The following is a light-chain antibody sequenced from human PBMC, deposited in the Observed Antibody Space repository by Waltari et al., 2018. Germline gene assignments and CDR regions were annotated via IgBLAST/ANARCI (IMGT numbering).Light chain of an antibody. V-gene: IGLV1-44*01. CDR1: SSNIGKNA. J-gene: IGLJ3*02. Sequence: QSVLTQAPSESGTPGQRVTISCSGSSSNIGKNAVNWYQQVPGTAPKLLIYANDQRPSGFPDRVSGSKSGTSASLVISGLQAEDEADYYCAAWDDNLNGLFGGGTKLTVL. CDR3: AAWDDNLNGL. CDR2: AND.